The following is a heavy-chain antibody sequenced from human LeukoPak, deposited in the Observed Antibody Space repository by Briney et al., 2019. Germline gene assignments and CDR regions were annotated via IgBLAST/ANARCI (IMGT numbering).Heavy chain of an antibody. CDR3: ARLRFSGPIIDY. CDR2: IYDSGST. CDR1: GGSIRSSYYY. J-gene: IGHJ4*02. D-gene: IGHD6-19*01. V-gene: IGHV4-39*07. Sequence: SETLSLTCTVSGGSIRSSYYYWGWIRQPPGKGLEWIGSIYDSGSTYYNPSLKSRVTISVDTSKNQFSLKLNSVTAADTAVCYCARLRFSGPIIDYWGQGTLVTVSS.